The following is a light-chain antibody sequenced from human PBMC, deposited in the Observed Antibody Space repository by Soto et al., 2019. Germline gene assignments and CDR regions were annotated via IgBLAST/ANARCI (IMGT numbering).Light chain of an antibody. Sequence: QSVLTQPPSVSGAPGQRVTISCTGSSSNIGAGYDVQWYQQVPGTAPKLLIYGNINRPSGVPDRFSGSKSGTSASLAITGLQADYEADYYCQSYDSSLTVVFGGGTKLTVL. J-gene: IGLJ2*01. CDR1: SSNIGAGYD. V-gene: IGLV1-40*01. CDR3: QSYDSSLTVV. CDR2: GNI.